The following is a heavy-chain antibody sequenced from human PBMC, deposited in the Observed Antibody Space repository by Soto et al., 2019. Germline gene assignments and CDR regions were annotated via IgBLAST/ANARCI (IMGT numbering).Heavy chain of an antibody. CDR1: GGSISSSNG. CDR3: ARRPAGYCSGGSCYLGVY. CDR2: IYHSGST. J-gene: IGHJ4*02. V-gene: IGHV4-4*02. D-gene: IGHD2-15*01. Sequence: QVQLQESGPGLVKPSGTLSLTCAVSGGSISSSNGWSWVRQPPGKGLEWIGEIYHSGSTNYNPSLKSRVTISVDKSKNQFSLKLSSVTAADTAVYYCARRPAGYCSGGSCYLGVYWGQGTLVTVSS.